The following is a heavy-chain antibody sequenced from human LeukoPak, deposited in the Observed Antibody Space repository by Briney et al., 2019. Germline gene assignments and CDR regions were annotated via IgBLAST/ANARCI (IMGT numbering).Heavy chain of an antibody. CDR3: SIGPQRYCSGGYCYGDY. D-gene: IGHD2-15*01. CDR2: ISGSGGST. CDR1: GFTFSSYA. V-gene: IGHV3-23*01. Sequence: GGSLRLSCAASGFTFSSYATSWVRRAPGKGLEWVSAISGSGGSTYYADSVKGRFTISRDNSKNTLYLQMNSLRAEDTAVYYCSIGPQRYCSGGYCYGDYWGQGTLVTVSS. J-gene: IGHJ4*02.